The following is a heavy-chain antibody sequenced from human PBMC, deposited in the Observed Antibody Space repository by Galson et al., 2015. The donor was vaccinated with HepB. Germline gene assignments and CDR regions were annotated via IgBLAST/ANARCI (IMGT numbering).Heavy chain of an antibody. Sequence: SLRLSCAASGFTFSSYSYSMSWVRRAPGKGLEWVSSISSSRTYIYYADSVKGRFTISRDNAKNSLYLQMNSLRAEDTAVYYCARSSGVTDGNFDYWGQGTLVTVSS. J-gene: IGHJ4*02. D-gene: IGHD4-23*01. CDR3: ARSSGVTDGNFDY. V-gene: IGHV3-21*01. CDR1: GFTFSSYS. CDR2: ISSSRTYI.